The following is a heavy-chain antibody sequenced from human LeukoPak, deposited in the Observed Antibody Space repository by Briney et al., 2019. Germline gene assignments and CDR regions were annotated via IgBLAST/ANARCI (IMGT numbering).Heavy chain of an antibody. CDR2: IYYSGST. J-gene: IGHJ6*03. CDR1: GGSISSSSYY. D-gene: IGHD2-2*01. V-gene: IGHV4-39*07. Sequence: KPSETLSLTCTVSGGSISSSSYYWGWMRQPPGKGLEWIGRIYYSGSTYYNPSLKSRVTISVDTSKNQFSLKLSPVTAADTAVYYCASGRPNIVVVPAASYYYYYMDVWGKGTTVTISS. CDR3: ASGRPNIVVVPAASYYYYYMDV.